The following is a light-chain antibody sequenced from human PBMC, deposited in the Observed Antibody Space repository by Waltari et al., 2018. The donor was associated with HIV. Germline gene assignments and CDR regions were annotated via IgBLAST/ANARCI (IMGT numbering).Light chain of an antibody. CDR1: SSDVGGYNY. V-gene: IGLV2-14*01. Sequence: QSALTQPASVSGSPGQSITISCTGTSSDVGGYNYFSWYQQYAGKAPKLMIYDVSNRPSGVSNRFSGSKSGNTASLTISGLQAEDEADYYCSSYTSSSTLVFGGGTKLTVL. CDR2: DVS. J-gene: IGLJ2*01. CDR3: SSYTSSSTLV.